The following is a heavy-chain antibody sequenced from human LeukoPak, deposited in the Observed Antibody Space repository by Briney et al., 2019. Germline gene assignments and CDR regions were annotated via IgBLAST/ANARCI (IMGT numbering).Heavy chain of an antibody. D-gene: IGHD3-22*01. CDR1: GGTFSSYA. CDR2: IIPIFGTA. Sequence: SVKVSCKASGGTFSSYAISWVRQAPGQGLEWMGGIIPIFGTANYAQKFQGRGTITTDESTSTAYMELSSLRSEDTAVYYCARDWSRSSGFFGPPANWGQGTLVTVSS. J-gene: IGHJ4*02. V-gene: IGHV1-69*05. CDR3: ARDWSRSSGFFGPPAN.